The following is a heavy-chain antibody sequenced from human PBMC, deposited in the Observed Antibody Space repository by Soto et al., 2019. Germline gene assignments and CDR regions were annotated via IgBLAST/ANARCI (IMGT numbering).Heavy chain of an antibody. D-gene: IGHD2-2*01. CDR3: ARGRVVPADLPLGWFDP. V-gene: IGHV4-34*01. CDR2: INHSGST. Sequence: QVQLQQWGAGLLKPSETLSLTCAVYGGSFSGYYWSWIRQPPGKGLEWIGEINHSGSTNYNPSLKRRVTISVDTSKNQFSLKLSSVTAADTAVYYCARGRVVPADLPLGWFDPWGQVTLVTVSS. CDR1: GGSFSGYY. J-gene: IGHJ5*02.